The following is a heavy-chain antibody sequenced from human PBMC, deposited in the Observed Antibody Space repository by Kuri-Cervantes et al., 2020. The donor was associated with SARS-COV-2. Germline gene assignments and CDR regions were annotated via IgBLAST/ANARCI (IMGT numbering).Heavy chain of an antibody. D-gene: IGHD6-13*01. Sequence: GGSLRLSCAASGFTFDDYAMHWVRQAPGKGLEWVSGISWNSGSIGYADSVKGRFTISRDNAKNSLYLQMNSLRAEDTAVYYCARMGGSSWYGYSDYWGQGTLVTVSS. V-gene: IGHV3-9*01. CDR1: GFTFDDYA. CDR2: ISWNSGSI. CDR3: ARMGGSSWYGYSDY. J-gene: IGHJ4*02.